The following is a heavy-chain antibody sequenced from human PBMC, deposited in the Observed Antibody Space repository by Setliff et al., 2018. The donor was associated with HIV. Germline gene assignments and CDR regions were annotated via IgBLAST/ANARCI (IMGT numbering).Heavy chain of an antibody. CDR2: IFYSGST. V-gene: IGHV4-59*01. J-gene: IGHJ3*02. D-gene: IGHD5-18*01. CDR1: GGSFSTYY. CDR3: ARSNSIKGYSYGPDAFDI. Sequence: SETLSLTCTVSGGSFSTYYWSWIRQPPGKGLEWIGYIFYSGSTNYNPSLESRVTISVDSSKNQFSLNLTSVTPADTAVYYCARSNSIKGYSYGPDAFDIWGQGTVVTVSS.